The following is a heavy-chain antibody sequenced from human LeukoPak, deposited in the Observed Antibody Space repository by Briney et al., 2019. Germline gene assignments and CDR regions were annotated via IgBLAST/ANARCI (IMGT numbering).Heavy chain of an antibody. V-gene: IGHV4-4*07. D-gene: IGHD6-25*01. J-gene: IGHJ4*02. CDR1: GGSISSYY. CDR3: ARLYQGKRPPDY. Sequence: PSETLSLTCTVSGGSISSYYWSWIRQPAGKGLEWIGRIYTSGSTNYNPSLKSRVTMSVDTSKNQLSLRLRSVTAADTAVYYCARLYQGKRPPDYWGQGTLVTVSS. CDR2: IYTSGST.